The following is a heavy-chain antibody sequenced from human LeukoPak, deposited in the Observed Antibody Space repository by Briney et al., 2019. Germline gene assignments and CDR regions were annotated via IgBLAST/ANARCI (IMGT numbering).Heavy chain of an antibody. V-gene: IGHV1-18*04. CDR3: ARELTPYGSGSYAAY. J-gene: IGHJ4*02. Sequence: ASVKVSFQASGYPFTSYGISWVRPAPGQGLEWMGWISAYNGNTNYAQKLQGRVTMTTDTSTSTAYMELRSLRSDDTAVYYCARELTPYGSGSYAAYWGQGTLVTVSS. CDR1: GYPFTSYG. D-gene: IGHD3-10*01. CDR2: ISAYNGNT.